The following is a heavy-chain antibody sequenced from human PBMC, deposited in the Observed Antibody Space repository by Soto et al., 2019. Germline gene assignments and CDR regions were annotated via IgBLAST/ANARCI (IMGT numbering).Heavy chain of an antibody. CDR1: GGSISSSSYY. J-gene: IGHJ1*01. V-gene: IGHV4-39*01. Sequence: QLQLQESGPGLVKPSETLSLTCTVSGGSISSSSYYWGWIRQPPGKGLEWIGSIYYSGSTYYNPCLERRVTISVDTYKHQFSRKLSSVTAADTAVYYCASPGSYGDYVGYFQHWGQGTLATVSS. CDR2: IYYSGST. D-gene: IGHD4-17*01. CDR3: ASPGSYGDYVGYFQH.